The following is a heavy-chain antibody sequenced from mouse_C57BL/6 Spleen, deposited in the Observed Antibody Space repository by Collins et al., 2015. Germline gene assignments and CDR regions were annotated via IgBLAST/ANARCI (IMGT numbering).Heavy chain of an antibody. CDR2: FHPYNDDT. CDR3: ARGLNYGSSYGYFDV. D-gene: IGHD1-1*01. CDR1: SYTFTTYP. V-gene: IGHV1-47*01. Sequence: QVQLQQSGAELVKPGDSVKMPCKASSYTFTTYPIEWMKQNHGKSLEWIGNFHPYNDDTKYNEKFKGKATLTVEKSSSTVYLELSRLTSDDSAVYYCARGLNYGSSYGYFDVWGTGTTVTVSS. J-gene: IGHJ1*03.